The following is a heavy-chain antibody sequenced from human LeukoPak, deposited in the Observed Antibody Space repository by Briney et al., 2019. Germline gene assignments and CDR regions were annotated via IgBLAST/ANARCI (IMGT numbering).Heavy chain of an antibody. D-gene: IGHD3-10*01. CDR1: GYSFTTYW. CDR3: ARAFTDYYGSGGAFDI. V-gene: IGHV5-51*01. CDR2: IYPGDSDT. Sequence: GESLKISCKGSGYSFTTYWIGWVRQMPGKGLEWMGNIYPGDSDTRDSPSFQGQVTTSADKSISTAYLQWSSLKASDTAMYYCARAFTDYYGSGGAFDIWGQGTMVTVSS. J-gene: IGHJ3*02.